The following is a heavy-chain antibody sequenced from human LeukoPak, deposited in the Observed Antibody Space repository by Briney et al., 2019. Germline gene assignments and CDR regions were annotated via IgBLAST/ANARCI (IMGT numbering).Heavy chain of an antibody. CDR1: GGSISSGGYY. CDR3: ARDPSGSYGDY. V-gene: IGHV4-30-2*01. J-gene: IGHJ4*02. D-gene: IGHD1-26*01. Sequence: PSQTLSLTCTVSGGSISSGGYYWSWIRQPPGKGLEWIGYIYHSGSTYYNPSLKSRVTISVDRSKNQFSLKLSSVTAADTAVYYCARDPSGSYGDYWGQGTLVTVSS. CDR2: IYHSGST.